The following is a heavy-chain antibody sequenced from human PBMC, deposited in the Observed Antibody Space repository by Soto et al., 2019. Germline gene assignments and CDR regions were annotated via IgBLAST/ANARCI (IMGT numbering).Heavy chain of an antibody. J-gene: IGHJ3*02. CDR3: ARRKGDIVARLNAFDI. Sequence: QLQLQESGPGLVKPSETLSLTCTVSGGSISSSSYYWGWIRQPPGKGLEWIGSIYYSGSTYYNPSLKSRVTISVDTSKNQFSLKLSSVTAADTAVYYCARRKGDIVARLNAFDIWGQGTMVTVSS. CDR1: GGSISSSSYY. V-gene: IGHV4-39*01. D-gene: IGHD5-12*01. CDR2: IYYSGST.